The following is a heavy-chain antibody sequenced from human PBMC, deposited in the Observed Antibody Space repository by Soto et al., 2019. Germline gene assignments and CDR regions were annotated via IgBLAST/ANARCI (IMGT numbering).Heavy chain of an antibody. CDR3: ARDEQQPGNYNWIDP. CDR2: IYYSGST. Sequence: SETLSLTCTVSGGSISSGGYYWSWIRQHPGKGLEWIGYIYYSGSTYYNPSLKSRVTISVDTSKNQFSLKLSSVTAADTAVYYCARDEQQPGNYNWIDPLGQGTLLTVSS. CDR1: GGSISSGGYY. V-gene: IGHV4-31*03. J-gene: IGHJ5*02. D-gene: IGHD6-13*01.